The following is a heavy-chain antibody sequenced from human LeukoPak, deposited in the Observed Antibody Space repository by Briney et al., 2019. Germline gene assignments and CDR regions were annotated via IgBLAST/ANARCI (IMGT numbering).Heavy chain of an antibody. J-gene: IGHJ5*02. CDR1: GGSISSYY. CDR2: IYYNENT. Sequence: ASETLSLTCTVSGGSISSYYWSWIRQPPGKGLEWIGYIYYNENTNYNPSLKSRVTISVDTSKNQFSLKLSSVTAADTAVYYCARDPSPFYSGSYLGFDPWGQGTLVTVSS. CDR3: ARDPSPFYSGSYLGFDP. D-gene: IGHD1-26*01. V-gene: IGHV4-59*01.